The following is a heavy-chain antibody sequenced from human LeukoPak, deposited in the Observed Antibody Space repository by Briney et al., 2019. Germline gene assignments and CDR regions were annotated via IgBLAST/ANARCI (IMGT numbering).Heavy chain of an antibody. CDR1: GGSVSSGSFF. J-gene: IGHJ4*02. D-gene: IGHD3-3*01. CDR3: ARASRYDLIFDY. CDR2: IHTSGST. Sequence: SETLSLTCTVSGGSVSSGSFFWSWIRQPAGKALEWIGHIHTSGSTNYNPSLKSRVTISVDTSKNQFSLKLSSVTAADTAMYYCARASRYDLIFDYWGQGTLVTVSS. V-gene: IGHV4-61*09.